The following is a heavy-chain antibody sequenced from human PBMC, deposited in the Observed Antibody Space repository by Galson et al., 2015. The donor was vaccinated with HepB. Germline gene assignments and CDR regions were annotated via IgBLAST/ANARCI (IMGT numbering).Heavy chain of an antibody. D-gene: IGHD6-13*01. J-gene: IGHJ4*02. CDR1: GYTFTSYG. V-gene: IGHV7-4-1*02. CDR3: ARDRRAAGPGLDF. CDR2: INTNTGNP. Sequence: SVKVSCKVSGYTFTSYGMDWVRQAPGQGLEWMGWINTNTGNPTYAQGFTGRFVFSLDTSVSTAYLQISSLKAEDTAVYYCARDRRAAGPGLDFWGRGTLVTVSS.